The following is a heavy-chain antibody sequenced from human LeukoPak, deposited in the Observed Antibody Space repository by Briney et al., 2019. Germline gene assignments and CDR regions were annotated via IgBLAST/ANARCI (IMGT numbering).Heavy chain of an antibody. CDR1: GFTFSSYA. J-gene: IGHJ4*02. D-gene: IGHD6-13*01. V-gene: IGHV3-23*01. CDR3: AKGDIAAAGPIAGY. CDR2: ISGSGGST. Sequence: GGSLRLSCAASGFTFSSYAMSWVRKAPGKGLEWVSAISGSGGSTYYADSVKGRFTISRDNSKNTLYLQMNSLRAEDTAVYYCAKGDIAAAGPIAGYWGQGTLVTVSS.